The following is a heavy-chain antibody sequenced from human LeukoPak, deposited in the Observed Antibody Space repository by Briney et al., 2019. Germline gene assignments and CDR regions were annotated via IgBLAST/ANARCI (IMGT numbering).Heavy chain of an antibody. CDR2: INPNSGGT. CDR3: ARSPLYCSGGSCYSGFDP. D-gene: IGHD2-15*01. V-gene: IGHV1-2*02. J-gene: IGHJ5*02. CDR1: GYTFTGYY. Sequence: ASVKVSCKASGYTFTGYYMHWVRQAPGQGLEWMGWINPNSGGTNYAQKFQGRVTMTRDTSISTAYMELSRLRSDDTAVYYCARSPLYCSGGSCYSGFDPWGQGTLVTVSS.